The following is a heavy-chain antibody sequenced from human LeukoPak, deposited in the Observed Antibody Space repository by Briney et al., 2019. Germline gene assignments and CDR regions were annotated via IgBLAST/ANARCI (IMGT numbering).Heavy chain of an antibody. D-gene: IGHD3-22*01. CDR1: GYTFTSYA. V-gene: IGHV7-4-1*02. Sequence: GASVKVSCKASGYTFTSYAMNWVRQAPGQGLEWMGWINTNTGNPTYAQGFTGRFVFSLDTSVSTAYLQISSLKAENTAVYYCARGIHTYYYDSSGYNSFDYWGQGTLVTVSS. CDR2: INTNTGNP. J-gene: IGHJ4*02. CDR3: ARGIHTYYYDSSGYNSFDY.